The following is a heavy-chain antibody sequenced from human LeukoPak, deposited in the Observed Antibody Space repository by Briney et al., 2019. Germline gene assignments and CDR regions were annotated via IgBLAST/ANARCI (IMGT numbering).Heavy chain of an antibody. D-gene: IGHD3-10*01. V-gene: IGHV4-39*07. Sequence: ASETLSLTCTVSGGSISSSSYYWGWIRQPPGKGLEWIGEINHSGSTNYNPSLKSRVTISVDTSKNQFSLKLSSVTAADTAVYYCARGKGGYYGSGRHFDYWGQGTLVTVPS. CDR3: ARGKGGYYGSGRHFDY. CDR1: GGSISSSSYY. J-gene: IGHJ4*02. CDR2: INHSGST.